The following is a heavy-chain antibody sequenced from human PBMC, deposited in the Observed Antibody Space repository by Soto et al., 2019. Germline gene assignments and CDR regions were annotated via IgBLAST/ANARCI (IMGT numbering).Heavy chain of an antibody. J-gene: IGHJ4*02. CDR3: AREGNLGRWLQPLDF. CDR2: IHYNGNT. D-gene: IGHD5-12*01. CDR1: GDSISAYS. V-gene: IGHV4-59*01. Sequence: QVQLQVSAPGLVKPSETLSLTCTVSGDSISAYSWSWVRQPPGKGLEWIGNIHYNGNTKYNPSLKRRVTXPXAXSXXQFSLKLISVTAADTAKYFCAREGNLGRWLQPLDFWGQGTLVTVSS.